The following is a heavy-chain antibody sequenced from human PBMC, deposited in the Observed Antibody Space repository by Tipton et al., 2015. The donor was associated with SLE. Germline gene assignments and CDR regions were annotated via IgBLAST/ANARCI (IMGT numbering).Heavy chain of an antibody. V-gene: IGHV4-61*02. Sequence: TLSLTCTVSGGSISSGSYYWSWIRQPAGKGLEWIGRIYTSGSTNYNPSLKSRVTISVDTSKNQFSLKLSSVTAADTAVYYCAKTTFGVVRTAFDVWGQGAMVTVSS. CDR3: AKTTFGVVRTAFDV. J-gene: IGHJ3*01. CDR1: GGSISSGSYY. CDR2: IYTSGST. D-gene: IGHD3-3*01.